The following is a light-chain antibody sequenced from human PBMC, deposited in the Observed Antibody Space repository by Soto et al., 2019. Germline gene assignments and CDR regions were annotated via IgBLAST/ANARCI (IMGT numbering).Light chain of an antibody. V-gene: IGKV1-5*03. CDR1: QTISSW. CDR3: QHYNSYSES. J-gene: IGKJ1*01. Sequence: DIQMTQSPSTLSGSVGDRVTITCRASQTISSWLAWYQQKPGKAPKLLIYKASTLKSGVPSRFSGSGSGTEFTLTISSLQPDDFAPYSCQHYNSYSESFVQGTKVEL. CDR2: KAS.